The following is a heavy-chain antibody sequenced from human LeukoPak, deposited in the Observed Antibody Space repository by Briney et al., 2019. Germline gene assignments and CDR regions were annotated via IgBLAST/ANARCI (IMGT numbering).Heavy chain of an antibody. CDR3: AIEMLAVAGTY. D-gene: IGHD6-19*01. J-gene: IGHJ4*02. V-gene: IGHV3-23*01. Sequence: GGSLRLSCAASGFTFSGYAMNWVRQAPGKGLEWVSGISGSGGRTYYADSVKGRLTISRDNSKNTLYLQMNSLRAEDTAVYYCAIEMLAVAGTYWDQGTLVTVSS. CDR1: GFTFSGYA. CDR2: ISGSGGRT.